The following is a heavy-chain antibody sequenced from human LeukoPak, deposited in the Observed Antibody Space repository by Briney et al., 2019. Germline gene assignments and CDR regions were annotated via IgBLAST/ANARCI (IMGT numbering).Heavy chain of an antibody. CDR1: GASVSSSTYY. Sequence: SETLSLTCTVSGASVSSSTYYWSWIRQHPGKGLEWIGYIYYSGSTYYNPSLKSRVTISVDTSKNQFSLKLSSVTAADTAVYYCARDGTSDSPLDYWGQGTLVTVSS. J-gene: IGHJ4*02. V-gene: IGHV4-31*03. CDR2: IYYSGST. CDR3: ARDGTSDSPLDY. D-gene: IGHD3-22*01.